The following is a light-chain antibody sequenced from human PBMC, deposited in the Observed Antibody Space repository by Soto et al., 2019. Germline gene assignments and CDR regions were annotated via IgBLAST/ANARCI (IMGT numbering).Light chain of an antibody. Sequence: DIQMTQSPSSLSASVGDRVTITCRASQSISQYLAWYQQKPGKAPKLLIYDASTLEGGIPSRFSGSGSGTKFTLTISILQPADFATYYCQQYSSASTFGQGTKLVIK. J-gene: IGKJ2*01. CDR1: QSISQY. CDR3: QQYSSAST. CDR2: DAS. V-gene: IGKV1-5*01.